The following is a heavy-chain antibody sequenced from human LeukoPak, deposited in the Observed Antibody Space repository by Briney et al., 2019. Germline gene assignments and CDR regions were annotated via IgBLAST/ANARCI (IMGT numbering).Heavy chain of an antibody. CDR3: ARDLFTLYGGNSGFHFDY. CDR2: INPNSGVT. Sequence: GASVKVSCKASGYTFTGYYMHWVRQAPGQGLEWMGWINPNSGVTNYAQKFQGRVTMTRDTSISTAYMELSSLRSDDTAVYYCARDLFTLYGGNSGFHFDYWGQEALVTVSS. J-gene: IGHJ4*02. CDR1: GYTFTGYY. V-gene: IGHV1-2*02. D-gene: IGHD4-23*01.